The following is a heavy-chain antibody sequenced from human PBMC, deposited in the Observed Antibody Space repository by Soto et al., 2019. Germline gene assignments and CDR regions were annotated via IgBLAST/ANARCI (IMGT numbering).Heavy chain of an antibody. Sequence: QVQLVESGGGVVQPGRSLRLSCAASGFTFSSYGMHWVRQAPGKGLEWVAVIWYDGSNKYYADSVKGRFTISRDNSKNTLYLQMNSLRAEDTAVYYCARDVDPAYSNTWYYGYYGMDVWGQGTTVTVSS. CDR3: ARDVDPAYSNTWYYGYYGMDV. J-gene: IGHJ6*02. CDR2: IWYDGSNK. D-gene: IGHD6-13*01. CDR1: GFTFSSYG. V-gene: IGHV3-33*01.